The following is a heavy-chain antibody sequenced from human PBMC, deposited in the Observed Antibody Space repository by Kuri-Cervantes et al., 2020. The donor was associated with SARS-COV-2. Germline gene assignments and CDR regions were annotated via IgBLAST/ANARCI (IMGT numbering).Heavy chain of an antibody. D-gene: IGHD3/OR15-3a*01. CDR3: SGRVDFSSVDY. V-gene: IGHV4-59*01. CDR1: GDSITNYY. Sequence: SETLSLTCTVSGDSITNYYLTWIRQPPGKGLEWIGYVSYNGATAYNPPLKSRVTMSLDTSKNQFSLRLSSVTAADTAVYYCSGRVDFSSVDYWGQGTLVTVSS. J-gene: IGHJ4*02. CDR2: VSYNGAT.